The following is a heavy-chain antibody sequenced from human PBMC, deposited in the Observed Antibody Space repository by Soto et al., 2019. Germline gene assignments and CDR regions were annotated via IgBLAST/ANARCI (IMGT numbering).Heavy chain of an antibody. J-gene: IGHJ6*02. CDR1: GFTFSSYG. CDR2: IWYDGSNK. V-gene: IGHV3-33*01. CDR3: ARDTDYYGMDV. Sequence: SLRLSCAASGFTFSSYGMHWVRQAPGKGLEWVAVIWYDGSNKYYADSVKGRFTISRDNSKNTLYLQMNSLRAEDTAVYYCARDTDYYGMDVWGQGPTVTVSS.